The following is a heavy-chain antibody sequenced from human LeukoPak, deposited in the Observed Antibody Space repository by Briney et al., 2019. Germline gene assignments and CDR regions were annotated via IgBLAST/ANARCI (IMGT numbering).Heavy chain of an antibody. CDR2: INEDGSEK. CDR1: RFTFINFW. J-gene: IGHJ4*02. D-gene: IGHD1-1*01. CDR3: VRDRSTTTWTRFDS. Sequence: PGESLRLSCVTSRFTFINFWMIWVRQAPGEGLEWVANINEDGSEKNYVDSVKGRFTISRDNAKNSLFLQMNSLRADDTAVYYCVRDRSTTTWTRFDSWGQGTLVTVSS. V-gene: IGHV3-7*01.